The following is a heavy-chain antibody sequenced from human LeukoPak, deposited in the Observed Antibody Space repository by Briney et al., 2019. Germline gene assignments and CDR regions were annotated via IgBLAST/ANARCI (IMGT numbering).Heavy chain of an antibody. J-gene: IGHJ4*02. D-gene: IGHD6-19*01. CDR3: ARVTGYSSGWYLDY. CDR1: GYTFTGYY. Sequence: ASVTVSCKASGYTFTGYYMHWVRQAPGQGLEWMGWINPNSGGTNYAQKFQGRVTMTRDTSISTAYMELSRLRSDDTAVYYCARVTGYSSGWYLDYWGQGTLVTVSS. CDR2: INPNSGGT. V-gene: IGHV1-2*02.